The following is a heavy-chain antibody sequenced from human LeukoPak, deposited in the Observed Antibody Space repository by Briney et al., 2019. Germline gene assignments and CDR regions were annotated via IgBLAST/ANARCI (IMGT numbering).Heavy chain of an antibody. V-gene: IGHV1-18*01. D-gene: IGHD3-9*01. CDR1: GYTFTSYG. CDR2: ISAYNGNT. Sequence: GASVKVSCKASGYTFTSYGISWVRQAPGQGLEWMGWISAYNGNTNYAQKLQGRVTMTTDTSTSTAYMELRSLRSDDTAVYYCAREALRYFDWQYGMDVWGQGTTVTVSS. CDR3: AREALRYFDWQYGMDV. J-gene: IGHJ6*02.